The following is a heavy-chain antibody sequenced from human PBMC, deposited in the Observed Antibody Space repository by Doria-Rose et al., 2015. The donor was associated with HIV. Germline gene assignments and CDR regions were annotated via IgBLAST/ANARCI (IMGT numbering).Heavy chain of an antibody. CDR1: GVSLSSPGMG. CDR2: IFSDDER. J-gene: IGHJ4*02. D-gene: IGHD6-13*01. Sequence: QESGPALVKPTETLTLTCTVSGVSLSSPGMGVSWIRQPPGKALEWLANIFSDDERSYRTSLKSRLTISRCTSNSQLVLTMTDMDPVDTATYYCARIKSSRWYHKYYFDFWGQGTLVIVSA. CDR3: ARIKSSRWYHKYYFDF. V-gene: IGHV2-26*01.